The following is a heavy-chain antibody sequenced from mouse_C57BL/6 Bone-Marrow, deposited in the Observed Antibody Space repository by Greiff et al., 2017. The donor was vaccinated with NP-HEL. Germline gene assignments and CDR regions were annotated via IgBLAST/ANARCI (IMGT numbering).Heavy chain of an antibody. V-gene: IGHV1-82*01. D-gene: IGHD2-4*01. CDR3: ASWGITYYFDD. J-gene: IGHJ2*01. Sequence: VQLVESGPELVKPGASVKISCKASGYAFSSSWMNWVKQRPGQGLEWIGRIYPGDGDTNYNGKFKGKATLPADKSSSTAYMQLSSLTSEDSAVYFCASWGITYYFDDWGKGTTLTVSS. CDR2: IYPGDGDT. CDR1: GYAFSSSW.